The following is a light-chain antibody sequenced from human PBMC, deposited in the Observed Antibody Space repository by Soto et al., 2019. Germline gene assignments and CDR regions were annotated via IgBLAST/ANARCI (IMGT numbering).Light chain of an antibody. CDR3: QQYEDLPIT. J-gene: IGKJ1*01. CDR2: DTS. V-gene: IGKV1-33*01. Sequence: DIQMTQSPSSLFASVGDRVTITCQASQDISDFLNWYQQKPGRAAKVLIYDTSKLETGVTSRFSGSGSGTHFSLTISSLQPEDTATYYCQQYEDLPITFGQGTKVDIK. CDR1: QDISDF.